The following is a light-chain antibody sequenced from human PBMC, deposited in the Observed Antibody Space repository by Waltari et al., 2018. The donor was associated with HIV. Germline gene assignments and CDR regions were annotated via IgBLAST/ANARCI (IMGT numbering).Light chain of an antibody. CDR2: DAS. J-gene: IGKJ1*01. CDR1: QSVTSK. CDR3: QQYSNWPRT. V-gene: IGKV3-15*01. Sequence: EILMTQSPAALSVSPGERATLSCRSSQSVTSKLAWYQQKPGQAPRLRIYDASTRATGLSARFSGSGSGTEFTLTISSLQSEDFAVYYCQQYSNWPRTFGQGTKVEIK.